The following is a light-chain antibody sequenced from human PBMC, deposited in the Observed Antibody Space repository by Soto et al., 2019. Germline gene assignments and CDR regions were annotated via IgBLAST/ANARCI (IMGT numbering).Light chain of an antibody. J-gene: IGLJ2*01. CDR1: SSDVGGYKY. CDR2: EVT. V-gene: IGLV2-8*01. Sequence: QSALTQPPSASGSPGQSVTISCTGTSSDVGGYKYVSWYQQHPGKAPKLMIYEVTKRPSGVPDRFSGSKSGNTASLTVSGLRAEDEAEYYCSSYAGSTNVVFGGGTKLTVL. CDR3: SSYAGSTNVV.